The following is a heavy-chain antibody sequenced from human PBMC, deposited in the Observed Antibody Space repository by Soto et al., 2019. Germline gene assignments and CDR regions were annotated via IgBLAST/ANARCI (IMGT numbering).Heavy chain of an antibody. Sequence: QVQLQQWGAGLLKPSETLSLTCAVYGGSFSGYYWSWLRQPPGQGLEWIGEINHSGSTNYHPSLKSRVTISVDTSKNQFSLKLSSVTAADTAVYYCARGYCSSTSCYPDFTDGGDPWGQGTLVTVSS. CDR1: GGSFSGYY. CDR2: INHSGST. CDR3: ARGYCSSTSCYPDFTDGGDP. V-gene: IGHV4-34*01. D-gene: IGHD2-2*01. J-gene: IGHJ5*02.